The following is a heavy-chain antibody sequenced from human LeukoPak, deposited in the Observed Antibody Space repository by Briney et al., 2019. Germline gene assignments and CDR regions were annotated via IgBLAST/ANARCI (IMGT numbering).Heavy chain of an antibody. CDR3: ARGKRRFGPHYYFDY. CDR1: GFTFDDYA. V-gene: IGHV3-21*01. CDR2: ISSSSSYI. D-gene: IGHD3-10*01. Sequence: GRSLRLSCAASGFTFDDYAMHWVRQAPGKGLEWVSSISSSSSYIYYADSVKGRFTISRDNAKNSLYLQMNSLRAEDTAVYYYARGKRRFGPHYYFDYWGQGTLVTVSS. J-gene: IGHJ4*02.